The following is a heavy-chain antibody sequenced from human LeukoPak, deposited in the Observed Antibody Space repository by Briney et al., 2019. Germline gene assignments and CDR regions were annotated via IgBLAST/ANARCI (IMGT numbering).Heavy chain of an antibody. V-gene: IGHV3-23*01. CDR1: GFTFSSYA. CDR2: ISGSGGST. D-gene: IGHD6-19*01. J-gene: IGHJ6*02. Sequence: GASLRLSCAASGFTFSSYAMSWVRQAPGKGLEWVSAISGSGGSTYYADSVKGRFTISRDNCKNTLYLQMNSLRAEDTAVYYCAKGLIAVAGRLYYYGMDVWGQGTTVTVSS. CDR3: AKGLIAVAGRLYYYGMDV.